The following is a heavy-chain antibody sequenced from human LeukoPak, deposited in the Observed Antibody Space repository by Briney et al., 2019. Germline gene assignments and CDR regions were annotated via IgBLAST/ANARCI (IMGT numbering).Heavy chain of an antibody. Sequence: GGSLRLSCAASGFTFSSYGMHWVRQAPGKGLEWVAVIWYDGSNKYYADSVKGRSTISRDNSKNTLYLQMNSLRAEDTAVYYCARDRGGDIPFDYWGQGTLVTVSS. CDR2: IWYDGSNK. CDR1: GFTFSSYG. CDR3: ARDRGGDIPFDY. V-gene: IGHV3-33*01. J-gene: IGHJ4*02. D-gene: IGHD2-21*02.